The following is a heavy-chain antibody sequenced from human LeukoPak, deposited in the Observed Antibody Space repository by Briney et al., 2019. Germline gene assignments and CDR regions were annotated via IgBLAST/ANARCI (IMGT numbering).Heavy chain of an antibody. Sequence: AAVKVSHQASGYTFTSYDINWVRQATGQGLEWMGWMKPNSGDTGYAQKFQGRVTMTRNTSISTAYMELSSLRSEDTAVYYCARGPPDTSSSDYWGQGTLVTVSS. V-gene: IGHV1-8*01. J-gene: IGHJ4*03. CDR1: GYTFTSYD. CDR2: MKPNSGDT. CDR3: ARGPPDTSSSDY. D-gene: IGHD6-13*01.